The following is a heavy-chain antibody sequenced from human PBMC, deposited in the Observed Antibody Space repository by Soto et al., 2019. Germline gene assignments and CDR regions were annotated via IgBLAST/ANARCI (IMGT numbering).Heavy chain of an antibody. Sequence: QVQLQESGPGLVKPSGTLSLTCAVSGGSIRSNNWWSWVRQPPGKGLEWIGEIFHSGSTNYNPSLQARVTLSVDKSKNQFSLKLSSVTAADTAVYYCARVYSGSYSDYWGQGTLVTVSS. D-gene: IGHD1-26*01. J-gene: IGHJ4*02. CDR1: GGSIRSNNW. CDR3: ARVYSGSYSDY. V-gene: IGHV4-4*02. CDR2: IFHSGST.